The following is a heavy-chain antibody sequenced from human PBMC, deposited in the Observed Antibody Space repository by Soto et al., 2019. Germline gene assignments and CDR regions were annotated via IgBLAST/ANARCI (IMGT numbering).Heavy chain of an antibody. D-gene: IGHD6-6*01. CDR3: ARIHSSSSSDMDV. Sequence: SQTLSLTCAISGDSLSSNSAAWNWVRPSPSRGLEWLGRTYYRSKWYYGYAVSVKSRITINPDTSKNQFSLQLNSVTPEDTAVYYCARIHSSSSSDMDVWGQGPTVTVSS. CDR2: TYYRSKWYY. V-gene: IGHV6-1*01. J-gene: IGHJ6*02. CDR1: GDSLSSNSAA.